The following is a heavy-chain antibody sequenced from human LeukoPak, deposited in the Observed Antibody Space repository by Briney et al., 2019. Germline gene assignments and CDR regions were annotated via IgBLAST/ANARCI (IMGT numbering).Heavy chain of an antibody. D-gene: IGHD4-23*01. Sequence: PGGSLRLSCAASGFTFSDYYMSWIRQAPGKGLEWVSYISSSGSTIYYADSVKGRFTISRDNAKNSLYMQMNSLRAEDTAVYYCARAPLTTVVTYTSYYNYYMDVWGKGTTVTVSS. CDR3: ARAPLTTVVTYTSYYNYYMDV. J-gene: IGHJ6*03. CDR2: ISSSGSTI. CDR1: GFTFSDYY. V-gene: IGHV3-11*04.